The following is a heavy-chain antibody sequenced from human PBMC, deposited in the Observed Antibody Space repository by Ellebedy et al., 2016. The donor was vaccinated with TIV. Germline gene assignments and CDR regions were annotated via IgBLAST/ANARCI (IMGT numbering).Heavy chain of an antibody. CDR3: ARVGADLVELLMNGPSAFWYFDV. J-gene: IGHJ2*01. V-gene: IGHV1-2*02. Sequence: AASVKVSCKSSGDTVSDDYVHWVRQAPGQGLEWMVWINPNSGGTNYAQQFQGRVTMTRDTSISTAYVELSGLTFDDTAVYYCARVGADLVELLMNGPSAFWYFDVWGRGTLLTVSS. CDR2: INPNSGGT. CDR1: GDTVSDDY. D-gene: IGHD1-7*01.